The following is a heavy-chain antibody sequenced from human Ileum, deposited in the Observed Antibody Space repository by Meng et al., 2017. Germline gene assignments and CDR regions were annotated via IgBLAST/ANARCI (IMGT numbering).Heavy chain of an antibody. J-gene: IGHJ4*02. D-gene: IGHD5-18*01. CDR1: GLRFSDYY. Sequence: GCGLYEPGGSLRLACAASGLRFSDYYMNWIRQAPGKGLEWISYISSGGSVVYYADSVKGRFTIPRDNAENSLYLQMNNLRAEDTAVYYCAREGFKDRGFSYDTWGQGTLVTVSS. V-gene: IGHV3-11*01. CDR3: AREGFKDRGFSYDT. CDR2: ISSGGSVV.